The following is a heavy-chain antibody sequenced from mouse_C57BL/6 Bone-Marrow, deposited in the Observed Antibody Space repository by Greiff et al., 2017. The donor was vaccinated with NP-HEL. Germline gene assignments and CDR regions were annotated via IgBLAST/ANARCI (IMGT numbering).Heavy chain of an antibody. V-gene: IGHV5-9-1*02. CDR3: TRDNYGNYWYFDV. CDR1: GFTFSSYA. J-gene: IGHJ1*03. CDR2: ISSGGDYI. D-gene: IGHD2-1*01. Sequence: EVQLMESGEGLVKPGGSLKLSCAASGFTFSSYAMSWVRQTPEKRLEWVAYISSGGDYIYYADTVKGRFTISRDNARNTLYLQMSSLKSEDTAMYYCTRDNYGNYWYFDVWGTGTTVTVSS.